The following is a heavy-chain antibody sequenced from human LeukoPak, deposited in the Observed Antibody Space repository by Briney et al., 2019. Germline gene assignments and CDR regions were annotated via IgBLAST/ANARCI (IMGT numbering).Heavy chain of an antibody. Sequence: PLGSRRLSCAASGFTFSSYGMHWVRQAPGKGLEWVAIISYDGSKKYYGDSVKGRFTISRDNSKNTLYLQMNSLRAEDTAVYYCAKAYYGSGSPLDWFDPWGQGTLVTVSS. D-gene: IGHD3-10*01. V-gene: IGHV3-30*18. CDR2: ISYDGSKK. CDR1: GFTFSSYG. CDR3: AKAYYGSGSPLDWFDP. J-gene: IGHJ5*02.